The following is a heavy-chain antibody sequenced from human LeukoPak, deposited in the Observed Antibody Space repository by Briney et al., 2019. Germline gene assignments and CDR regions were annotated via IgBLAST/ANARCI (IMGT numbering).Heavy chain of an antibody. V-gene: IGHV1-8*01. CDR2: MNPNSGNT. J-gene: IGHJ5*02. CDR3: ARGPLRRRSGGGNWFDP. Sequence: ASVKVSCKASGYTFTSYDINWARQATGQGLEWMGWMNPNSGNTGYAQKFQGRVTMTRNTSISTAYMELSSLRSEDTAVYYCARGPLRRRSGGGNWFDPWGQGTLVTVSS. D-gene: IGHD2-15*01. CDR1: GYTFTSYD.